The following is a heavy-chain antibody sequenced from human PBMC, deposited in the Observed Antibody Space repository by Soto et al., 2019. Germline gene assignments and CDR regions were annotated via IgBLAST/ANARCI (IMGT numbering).Heavy chain of an antibody. J-gene: IGHJ1*01. CDR1: GFTFSSYG. D-gene: IGHD3-22*01. Sequence: ESGGGVVQPGRSLRLSCAASGFTFSSYGMHWVRQAPGTGLEWVAVISYDGSNKYYADSVKGRFTISRDNSKNTLYLQMNSLRAEDTAVYYCAKVGDYDSSGYREEYFQHWGQGTLVTVSS. CDR2: ISYDGSNK. CDR3: AKVGDYDSSGYREEYFQH. V-gene: IGHV3-30*18.